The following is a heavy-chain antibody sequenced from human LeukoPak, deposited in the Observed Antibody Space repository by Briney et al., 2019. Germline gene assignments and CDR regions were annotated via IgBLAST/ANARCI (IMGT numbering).Heavy chain of an antibody. J-gene: IGHJ4*02. D-gene: IGHD3-22*01. CDR2: IYSGGST. CDR1: GFTVSSNY. V-gene: IGHV3-53*01. CDR3: ARGSGVLYYDSSGFLDY. Sequence: GGSLRLSCAASGFTVSSNYMSWVRQAPGKGLEWVSVIYSGGSTYYADSVKGRFTISRDNSKNTLYLQMNSLRAEDTAVYYCARGSGVLYYDSSGFLDYWGQGTLVTVSS.